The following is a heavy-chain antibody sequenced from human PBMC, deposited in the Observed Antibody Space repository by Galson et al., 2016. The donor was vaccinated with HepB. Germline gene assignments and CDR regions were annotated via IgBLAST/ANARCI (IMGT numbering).Heavy chain of an antibody. V-gene: IGHV3-23*01. CDR1: GFTFNTYA. CDR2: ISHTGGST. Sequence: SLRLSCAASGFTFNTYAMSWVRQAPGKGLEWVSPISHTGGSTYYADSVKGRFTISRDNSKKTLYLQMNSLRAEDTAVYYCAKVSRRDYALPYFDYWGQGTLVTVSS. D-gene: IGHD4/OR15-4a*01. CDR3: AKVSRRDYALPYFDY. J-gene: IGHJ4*02.